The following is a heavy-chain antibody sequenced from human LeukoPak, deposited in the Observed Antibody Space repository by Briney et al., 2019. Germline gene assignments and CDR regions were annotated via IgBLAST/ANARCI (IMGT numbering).Heavy chain of an antibody. V-gene: IGHV3-21*01. CDR2: ISSSSSYI. CDR1: GFTFSSYS. D-gene: IGHD1-26*01. Sequence: GGSLRLSCAASGFTFSSYSMNWVRQAPGKGLEWVSSISSSSSYIYYADSVKGRFTISRDNAKNSLYLQMNSLRAEDTAVYYCARARLGSGSYYFDYWGQGTLVTVSS. CDR3: ARARLGSGSYYFDY. J-gene: IGHJ4*02.